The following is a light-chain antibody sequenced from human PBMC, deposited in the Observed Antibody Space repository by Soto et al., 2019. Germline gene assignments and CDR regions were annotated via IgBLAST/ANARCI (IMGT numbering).Light chain of an antibody. J-gene: IGKJ5*01. Sequence: EIVLTQSPGTLSLSPGERATLSCRASQSVSSSYLAWYQHKHGQAPRLLIYGASSRATGIPDRFSGSVSGTDFTLTISRLEPEDLAVYYCQQYGSSPITFGQGTRLEI. CDR3: QQYGSSPIT. CDR1: QSVSSSY. CDR2: GAS. V-gene: IGKV3-20*01.